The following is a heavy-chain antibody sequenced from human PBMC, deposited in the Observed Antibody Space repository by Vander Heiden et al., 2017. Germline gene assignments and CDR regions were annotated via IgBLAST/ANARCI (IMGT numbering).Heavy chain of an antibody. V-gene: IGHV3-9*01. D-gene: IGHD5-18*01. CDR3: AKGSDTAMVIGY. CDR1: GFTFNNYA. Sequence: EVQLVESGGGLVQPGRSLRLSCAASGFTFNNYAMHWVRQAPGKGLEWVSGISGSSGSIGYADSVKGRFTISRDNAKNSLYLQMNSLRAEDTALYYCAKGSDTAMVIGYWGQGTLVTVSS. J-gene: IGHJ4*02. CDR2: ISGSSGSI.